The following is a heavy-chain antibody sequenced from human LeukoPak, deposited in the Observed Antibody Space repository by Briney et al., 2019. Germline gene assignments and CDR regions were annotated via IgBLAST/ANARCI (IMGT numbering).Heavy chain of an antibody. D-gene: IGHD2-21*02. CDR3: ARGRRVTHFDY. J-gene: IGHJ4*02. CDR2: INHSGST. CDR1: GGSFSGYY. Sequence: SETLSLTCAVYGGSFSGYYWSWIRQPPGKGLEWIGEINHSGSTSYNPSLKSRVTISVDTSKNQFSLKLSSVTAADTAVYYCARGRRVTHFDYWGQGTLVTVSS. V-gene: IGHV4-34*01.